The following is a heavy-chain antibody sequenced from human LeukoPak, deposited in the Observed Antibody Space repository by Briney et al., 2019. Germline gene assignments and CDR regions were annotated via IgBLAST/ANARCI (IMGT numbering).Heavy chain of an antibody. CDR2: IKGDGDAK. D-gene: IGHD2-2*01. V-gene: IGHV3-23*01. Sequence: PGGPLRLSCAACVFTLYNDAMSWVRGATGEGGEGGSSIKGDGDAKEYEDCVKGGFTISRDNSKNTLFLEMNSLRPEDTAVYYCARCTASCYANAFEVWGQGTLLTVSS. CDR3: ARCTASCYANAFEV. J-gene: IGHJ3*01. CDR1: VFTLYNDA.